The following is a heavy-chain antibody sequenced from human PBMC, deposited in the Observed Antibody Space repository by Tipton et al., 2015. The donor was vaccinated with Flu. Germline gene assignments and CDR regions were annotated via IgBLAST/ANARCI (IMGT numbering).Heavy chain of an antibody. V-gene: IGHV4-4*07. D-gene: IGHD2-8*02. CDR3: ARDTVLVPTVLEY. CDR2: VFSSGIT. Sequence: TLSLTCTVSGGSISSYHWSWIRQPAGKGLEWIGRVFSSGITNYNPSLKSRVTMSVDTSKNQFSLNLTSVTAADATVYYCARDTVLVPTVLEYWGQGILVTVSS. J-gene: IGHJ4*02. CDR1: GGSISSYH.